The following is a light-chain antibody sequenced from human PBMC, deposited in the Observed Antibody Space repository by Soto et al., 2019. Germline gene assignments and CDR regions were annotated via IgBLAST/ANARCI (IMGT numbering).Light chain of an antibody. Sequence: QSVLTQPSSEAGSPLQSIPISCPATKSDVSGYNYVSLYQQHPGKAPKLMIYDVSNRPLGASNRFSCSKSGHTASLTLSRLRAVAEADSYYSSYTSVSTQAVGSGAKVTVL. CDR3: SSYTSVSTQA. CDR1: KSDVSGYNY. V-gene: IGLV2-14*01. J-gene: IGLJ1*01. CDR2: DVS.